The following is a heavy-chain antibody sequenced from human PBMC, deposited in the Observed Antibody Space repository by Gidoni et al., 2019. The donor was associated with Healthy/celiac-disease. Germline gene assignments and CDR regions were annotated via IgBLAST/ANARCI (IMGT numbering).Heavy chain of an antibody. J-gene: IGHJ6*01. V-gene: IGHV7-4-1*01. D-gene: IGHD1-26*01. Sequence: QVQRVQSGSEVKKPGASVKVSCKAAGYTFTSYAMKWVRQAHGQGLELMGWINTNTGNPTYAQGFTGRFVFSLYTSVSTASLQICSLQAEDPVVYYCASPGPRIVGMDYYYGMDVWGQGTTFTVSS. CDR2: INTNTGNP. CDR1: GYTFTSYA. CDR3: ASPGPRIVGMDYYYGMDV.